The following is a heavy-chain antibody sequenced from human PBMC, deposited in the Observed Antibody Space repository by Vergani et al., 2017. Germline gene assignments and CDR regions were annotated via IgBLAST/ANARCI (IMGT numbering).Heavy chain of an antibody. CDR1: GYTFTSYY. V-gene: IGHV1-46*01. CDR2: INPSGGST. J-gene: IGHJ6*02. CDR3: ARDYCSSTSCYFYYYYGMDV. Sequence: QVQLVQSGAEVKKPGASVKVSCKASGYTFTSYYMHWVRQAPGQGLEWMGIINPSGGSTSYAQKFQGRVTMTRDTSTSTVYMELSSLRSEDTAVYYCARDYCSSTSCYFYYYYGMDVWGQGTTVTVSS. D-gene: IGHD2-2*01.